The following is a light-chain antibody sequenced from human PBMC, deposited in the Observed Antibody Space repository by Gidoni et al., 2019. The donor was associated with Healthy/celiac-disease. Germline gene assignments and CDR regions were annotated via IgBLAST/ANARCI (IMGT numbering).Light chain of an antibody. V-gene: IGLV3-1*01. CDR3: QAWDSSAPEV. J-gene: IGLJ2*01. Sequence: SYELTPPPSVSVSPGQTASITCSGDKLGDKYACWYQQKPGQSPMLVIYQDSKRPSGIPERFSGSNSGNTATLTISGTQAMDEADYYCQAWDSSAPEVFGGGTKLTVL. CDR2: QDS. CDR1: KLGDKY.